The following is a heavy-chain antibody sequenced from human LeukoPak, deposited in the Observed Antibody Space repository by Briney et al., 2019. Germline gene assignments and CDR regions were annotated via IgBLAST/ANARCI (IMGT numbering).Heavy chain of an antibody. Sequence: ASVKVSCKASGYTFTGYYMHWVRQAPGQGLEWMGWINPNSGGTNYAQKFQGRVTMTRDTSISTAYMELSRLRSDDTAVYYCARTMTTVTTSGYWGQGTLVTVSS. J-gene: IGHJ4*02. CDR2: INPNSGGT. CDR1: GYTFTGYY. D-gene: IGHD4-17*01. CDR3: ARTMTTVTTSGY. V-gene: IGHV1-2*02.